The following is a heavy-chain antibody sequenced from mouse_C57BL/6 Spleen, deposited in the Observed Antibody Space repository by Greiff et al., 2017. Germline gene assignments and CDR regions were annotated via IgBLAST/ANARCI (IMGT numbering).Heavy chain of an antibody. D-gene: IGHD1-1*01. J-gene: IGHJ1*03. CDR2: IDPNSGVT. V-gene: IGHV1-72*01. CDR3: ARGGFITTVDWYFDV. Sequence: QVQLQQPGAELVKPGASVKLSCKASGYTFTSYWMHWVKQRPGRGLEWIGRIDPNSGVTKYNEKFKSKATLTVDKPSSTAYMQLSSLTSEDSAVYYCARGGFITTVDWYFDVWGTGTTVTVSS. CDR1: GYTFTSYW.